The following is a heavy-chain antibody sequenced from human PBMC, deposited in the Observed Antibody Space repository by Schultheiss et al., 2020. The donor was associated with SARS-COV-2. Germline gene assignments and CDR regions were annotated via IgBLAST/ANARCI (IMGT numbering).Heavy chain of an antibody. D-gene: IGHD2-15*01. CDR2: INPNSGGT. Sequence: ASVKVSCKASGYTFTSYDINWVRQATGQGLEWMGWINPNSGGTNYAQKFQGRVTMTRDTSISTAYMELSRLRSDDTAVYYCARVGHAGYCSGGSCHGGYWGQGTLVTVSS. V-gene: IGHV1-2*02. CDR3: ARVGHAGYCSGGSCHGGY. J-gene: IGHJ4*02. CDR1: GYTFTSYD.